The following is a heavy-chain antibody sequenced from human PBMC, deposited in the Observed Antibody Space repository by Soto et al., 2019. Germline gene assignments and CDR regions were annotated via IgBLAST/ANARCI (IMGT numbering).Heavy chain of an antibody. V-gene: IGHV4-39*01. CDR3: ARLERLVVAATIDY. CDR1: GGSISSSSYY. J-gene: IGHJ4*02. D-gene: IGHD2-15*01. CDR2: IYYSGST. Sequence: QLQLQESGPGLVKPSETLSLTCTVSGGSISSSSYYWGWIRQPPGKGLEWIGSIYYSGSTYYNPSPKSRVTXXVXTXXNQFSLKLSSVTAADTAVYYCARLERLVVAATIDYWGQGTLVTVSS.